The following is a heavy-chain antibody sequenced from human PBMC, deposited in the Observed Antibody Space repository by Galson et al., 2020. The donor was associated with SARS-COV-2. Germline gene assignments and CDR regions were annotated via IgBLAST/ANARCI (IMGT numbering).Heavy chain of an antibody. CDR2: ISSSGSTI. J-gene: IGHJ6*02. Sequence: PGGSLRLPCAASGFTFCSYEMNWVRQAPGKGLEWVSYISSSGSTIYYADSVKGRFTISRDHAKNSLYLQMNSLRAEDTAVYYCARGTVTTFAVAYGMAVWGQGTTVTVSS. CDR1: GFTFCSYE. V-gene: IGHV3-48*03. CDR3: ARGTVTTFAVAYGMAV. D-gene: IGHD4-4*01.